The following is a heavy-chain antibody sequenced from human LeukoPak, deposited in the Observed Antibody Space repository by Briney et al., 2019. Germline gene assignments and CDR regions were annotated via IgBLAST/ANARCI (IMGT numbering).Heavy chain of an antibody. CDR1: GFTFSDYY. CDR3: ARDTVAAGLFFDY. D-gene: IGHD6-13*01. CDR2: IRGSGGDI. J-gene: IGHJ4*02. Sequence: GGSLRLSCAASGFTFSDYYMGWIRQAPRKGLEWVSYIRGSGGDIHYADSVKGRFTISRDNAKSSLYLQMNSLRAEDTAVYYCARDTVAAGLFFDYWGQGTLATVSS. V-gene: IGHV3-11*04.